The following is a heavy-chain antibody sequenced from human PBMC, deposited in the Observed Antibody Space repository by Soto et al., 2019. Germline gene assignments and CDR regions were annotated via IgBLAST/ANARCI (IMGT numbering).Heavy chain of an antibody. D-gene: IGHD2-15*01. CDR1: GFTFSSYA. J-gene: IGHJ1*01. CDR2: ISGSGGST. Sequence: GVLRLSCAASGFTFSSYAMSWVRQAPGKGLEWVSAISGSGGSTYYADSVKGRFTISRDNSKNTLYLQMNSLRAEDTAVYYCAKDSVYSPAEYFQHWGQGTLVTVSS. V-gene: IGHV3-23*01. CDR3: AKDSVYSPAEYFQH.